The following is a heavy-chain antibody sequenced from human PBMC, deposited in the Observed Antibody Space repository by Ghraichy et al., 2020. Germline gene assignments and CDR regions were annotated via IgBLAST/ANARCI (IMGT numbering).Heavy chain of an antibody. J-gene: IGHJ5*02. Sequence: ASVKVSCKASGYTFTGYYMHWVRQAPGQGLEWMGWINPNSGGTNYAQKFQGRVTMTRDTSISTAYMELSRLRSDDTAVYYCARAPPPDYGDYGWFDPWGQGTLVTVSS. CDR2: INPNSGGT. D-gene: IGHD4-17*01. CDR3: ARAPPPDYGDYGWFDP. V-gene: IGHV1-2*02. CDR1: GYTFTGYY.